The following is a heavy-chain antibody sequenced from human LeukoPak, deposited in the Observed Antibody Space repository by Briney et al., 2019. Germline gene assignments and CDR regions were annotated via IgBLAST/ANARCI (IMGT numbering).Heavy chain of an antibody. CDR2: ISISGSTI. V-gene: IGHV3-48*03. CDR1: GFTFSSYE. J-gene: IGHJ4*02. Sequence: GGSLRLSCAASGFTFSSYEMNWVRQAPGKGLEWVSYISISGSTIYYADSVKGRFTSSRDNVKNSLYLQMNSLRAEDTAVYYCVRQYYYGSGSYLWAPDYWGQGTLVTVSS. CDR3: VRQYYYGSGSYLWAPDY. D-gene: IGHD3-10*01.